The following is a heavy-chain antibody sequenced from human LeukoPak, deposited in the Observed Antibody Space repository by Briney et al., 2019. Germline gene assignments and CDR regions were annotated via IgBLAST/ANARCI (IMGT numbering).Heavy chain of an antibody. Sequence: GGSLRLSCAASGFTFSSYGMHWVRQAPGKGLEWVAFIRYDGSNKYYADSVKGRFTISRDNSKNTLYLQMNSLRAEDTAVYYCAKGGYSNGRYYYYYMDVWGEGTTVTVSS. CDR2: IRYDGSNK. D-gene: IGHD5-18*01. J-gene: IGHJ6*03. V-gene: IGHV3-30*02. CDR3: AKGGYSNGRYYYYYMDV. CDR1: GFTFSSYG.